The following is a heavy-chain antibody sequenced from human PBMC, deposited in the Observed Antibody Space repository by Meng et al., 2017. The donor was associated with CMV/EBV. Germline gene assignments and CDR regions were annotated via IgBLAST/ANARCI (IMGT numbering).Heavy chain of an antibody. D-gene: IGHD1-26*01. Sequence: SEKVSCKASGGTFSSYAISWVRQAPEQGLEWMGGIIPIFGTANYAQKFQGRVTITTDESTSTAYMELSSLRSEDTAVYYCVGVGAVDYWGQGTLVTVSS. CDR2: IIPIFGTA. V-gene: IGHV1-69*05. CDR1: GGTFSSYA. CDR3: VGVGAVDY. J-gene: IGHJ4*02.